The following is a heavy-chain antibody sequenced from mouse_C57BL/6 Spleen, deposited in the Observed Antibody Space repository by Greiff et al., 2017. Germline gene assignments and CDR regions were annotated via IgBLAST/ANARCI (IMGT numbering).Heavy chain of an antibody. CDR3: ARSPPYGSSYGWYFDV. Sequence: QVHVKQPGAELVMPGASVKLSCKASGYTFTSYWMHWVKQRPGQGLEWIGEIDPSDSYTNYNQKFKGKSTLTVDKSSSTAYMQLSSLTSEDSAVYYCARSPPYGSSYGWYFDVWGTGTTVTVSS. J-gene: IGHJ1*03. V-gene: IGHV1-69*01. CDR2: IDPSDSYT. CDR1: GYTFTSYW. D-gene: IGHD1-1*01.